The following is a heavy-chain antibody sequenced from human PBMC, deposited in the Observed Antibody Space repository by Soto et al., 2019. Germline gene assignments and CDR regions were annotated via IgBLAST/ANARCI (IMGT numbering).Heavy chain of an antibody. D-gene: IGHD2-15*01. V-gene: IGHV4-59*08. Sequence: QLQLQESGPGLVKPAETLSLTCTVSGGSLDTYYWSWIRQSPGKGLESIGYIYNSGSTEYNPSLHSRVTISVDTSKNQFSLSLSSVTAADTAVYYCDRRHRLSSGNSCYLFDYWGQGSLVTVSS. CDR2: IYNSGST. CDR3: DRRHRLSSGNSCYLFDY. J-gene: IGHJ4*02. CDR1: GGSLDTYY.